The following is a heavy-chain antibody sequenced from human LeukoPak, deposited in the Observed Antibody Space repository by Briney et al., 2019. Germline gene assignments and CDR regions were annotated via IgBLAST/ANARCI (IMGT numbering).Heavy chain of an antibody. J-gene: IGHJ4*02. V-gene: IGHV3-53*01. Sequence: PGGSLRLSCAASGFTVSSNYMSWVRQAPGKGLEWVSVIYSGGSTYYADSVKCRFTISRDNSKNTLYLQMNSLRAEDTAVYYCASHYLYYYDSSGYFSYWGQGTLVTVSS. CDR2: IYSGGST. CDR1: GFTVSSNY. CDR3: ASHYLYYYDSSGYFSY. D-gene: IGHD3-22*01.